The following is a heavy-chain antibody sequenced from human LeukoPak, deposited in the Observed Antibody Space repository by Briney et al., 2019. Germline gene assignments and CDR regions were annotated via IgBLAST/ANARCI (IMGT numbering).Heavy chain of an antibody. CDR1: GGSISSGGYS. CDR2: IYYSGST. D-gene: IGHD3-3*01. Sequence: SETLSLTCTVSGGSISSGGYSWSWIRQHPGKGLEWIGYIYYSGSTYYNPSLKSRVTISVDTSKNQFSLKLSSVTAADTAVYYCARDYEETGAFDIWGQGTMVTVSS. CDR3: ARDYEETGAFDI. V-gene: IGHV4-31*03. J-gene: IGHJ3*02.